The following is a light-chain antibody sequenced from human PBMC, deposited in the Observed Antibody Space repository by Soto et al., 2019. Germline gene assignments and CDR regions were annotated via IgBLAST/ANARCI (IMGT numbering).Light chain of an antibody. Sequence: DIVLTQSPGTLSLSPGERATLSCRASQSVRSTSLAWYQQKPGQAPRLLFYGASSRATGIPDRFSGGGSGTDFTLTISRLEPEDFAVYYCQHYGSSPPITFGQGTRLEIK. CDR2: GAS. V-gene: IGKV3-20*01. CDR3: QHYGSSPPIT. J-gene: IGKJ5*01. CDR1: QSVRSTS.